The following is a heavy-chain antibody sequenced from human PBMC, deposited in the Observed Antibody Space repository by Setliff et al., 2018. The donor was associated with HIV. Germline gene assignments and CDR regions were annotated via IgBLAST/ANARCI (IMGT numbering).Heavy chain of an antibody. CDR2: IIHSGST. CDR3: ARGPLVTDFWSGIGTFDV. V-gene: IGHV4-34*01. J-gene: IGHJ3*01. CDR1: GGSVSSRGYY. D-gene: IGHD3-3*01. Sequence: KASETLSLTCPVSGGSVSSRGYYWNWIRQPPGKGLEWIGEIIHSGSTNYNPSLKSRVTISVDMSKNQFSLKLSSVTAADTAIYYCARGPLVTDFWSGIGTFDVWGQGTMVTVSS.